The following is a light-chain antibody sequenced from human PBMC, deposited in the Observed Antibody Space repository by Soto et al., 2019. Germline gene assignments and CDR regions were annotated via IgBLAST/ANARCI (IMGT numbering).Light chain of an antibody. V-gene: IGLV1-44*01. J-gene: IGLJ3*02. CDR2: NNV. Sequence: QSVLTQPPSASGTPGQRVTISCSGSSSNIGSNILNWYRQVPGTAPKLLIYNNVHRPSGVPDRFSGSKSGASGSLAISGLQLEDEADYYCSAWDCSLNGLVFGGGTKLTVL. CDR1: SSNIGSNI. CDR3: SAWDCSLNGLV.